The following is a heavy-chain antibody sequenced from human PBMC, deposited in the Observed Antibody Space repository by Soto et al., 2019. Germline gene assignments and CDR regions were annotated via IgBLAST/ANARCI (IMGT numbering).Heavy chain of an antibody. CDR2: ISGSGGST. CDR3: ARPAATQKYYYGMDV. CDR1: GFTFSSYA. D-gene: IGHD2-2*01. V-gene: IGHV3-23*01. J-gene: IGHJ6*02. Sequence: EGPLRRSGAASGFTFSSYAMSWVRQAPGKGLEWVSAISGSGGSTYYADSVKGRFTISRDNSKNTLYLQMNSLRAEDTAVYYCARPAATQKYYYGMDVWGQGTTVTLS.